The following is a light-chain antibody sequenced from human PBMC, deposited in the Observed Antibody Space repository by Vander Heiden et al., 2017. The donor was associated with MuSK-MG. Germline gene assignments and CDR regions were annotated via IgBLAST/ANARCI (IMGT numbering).Light chain of an antibody. CDR3: NSRDSNGNHLDFV. CDR1: SLRSYY. V-gene: IGLV3-19*01. J-gene: IGLJ2*01. Sequence: SSELTQDPAVSVALGQTVRITCQGDSLRSYYASWYQQKPGQAPVLVSYGKNNRPPGIPDRFSGSSSGNTAYLTIPGAPAEDEADYYCNSRDSNGNHLDFVFGGGTKLTVL. CDR2: GKN.